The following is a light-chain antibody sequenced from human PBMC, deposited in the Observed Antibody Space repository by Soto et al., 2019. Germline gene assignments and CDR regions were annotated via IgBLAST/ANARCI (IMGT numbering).Light chain of an antibody. CDR1: QSVSNNY. J-gene: IGKJ1*01. CDR2: TAS. CDR3: QQSSTTRWT. Sequence: EIVLTQSPGTLSLSPGERATLSCRASQSVSNNYLAWYQQKPGKAPKLLIHTASSLQTGVPSRFTGGGSGTDFSLTINSLQPEDFATYYCQQSSTTRWTFGQGTKVDIK. V-gene: IGKV3-20*01.